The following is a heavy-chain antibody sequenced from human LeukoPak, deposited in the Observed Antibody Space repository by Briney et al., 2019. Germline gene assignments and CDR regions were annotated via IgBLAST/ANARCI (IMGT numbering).Heavy chain of an antibody. CDR3: ARDGRPAAIFDY. Sequence: GGSLRLSCAASGFTFRSYWMHWVRQAPGKGLVWVSRINSDGSSTSYADTVKGRFTISRDNSKNTLYLQMNSLRAEDTAVYYCARDGRPAAIFDYWGQGTLVTVSS. D-gene: IGHD2-2*01. CDR1: GFTFRSYW. J-gene: IGHJ4*02. CDR2: INSDGSST. V-gene: IGHV3-74*01.